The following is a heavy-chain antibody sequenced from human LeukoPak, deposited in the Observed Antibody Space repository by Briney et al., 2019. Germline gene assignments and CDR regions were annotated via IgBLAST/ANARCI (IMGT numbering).Heavy chain of an antibody. J-gene: IGHJ5*02. CDR2: ISSSSSTI. V-gene: IGHV3-48*02. CDR3: VYGSGSYWRWFDP. Sequence: GGSLRLSCAASGFTFSSYSMNWVRQAPGKGLEWVSYISSSSSTIYYADSVRGRFTISRDNAKNSLYLQMNSLRDEDTAVYYCVYGSGSYWRWFDPWGQGTLVTVSS. D-gene: IGHD3-10*01. CDR1: GFTFSSYS.